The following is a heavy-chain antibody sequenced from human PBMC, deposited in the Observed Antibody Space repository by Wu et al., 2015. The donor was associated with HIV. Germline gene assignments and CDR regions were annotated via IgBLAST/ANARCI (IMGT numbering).Heavy chain of an antibody. CDR1: GDTSRNYV. V-gene: IGHV1-69*13. CDR2: FSPVFANP. CDR3: ARGDSSGWYSFDS. J-gene: IGHJ4*02. Sequence: QVQLVQSGAEVKKPGASVKVSCKTSGDTSRNYVFSWVRQAPGQGLECMGRFSPVFANPSYAQKFQGRVTITADELTRTTYLELSSLRSEDTAVYYCARGDSSGWYSFDSWGQGTLVIVSS. D-gene: IGHD6-19*01.